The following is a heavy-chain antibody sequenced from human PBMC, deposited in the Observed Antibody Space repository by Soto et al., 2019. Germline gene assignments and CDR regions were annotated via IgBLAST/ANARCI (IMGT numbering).Heavy chain of an antibody. CDR1: GYSLTTYW. CDR3: ARRGYCSGGSCFSASFDI. J-gene: IGHJ3*02. D-gene: IGHD2-15*01. V-gene: IGHV5-51*01. CDR2: IYPGDSDA. Sequence: PGESLKISCKGSGYSLTTYWIGWVRQMPGKGLEWMGIIYPGDSDARYSPSFQGQVTISADKSISTAYLQWSSLKASDTAMYYCARRGYCSGGSCFSASFDIWGQGTMVTVSS.